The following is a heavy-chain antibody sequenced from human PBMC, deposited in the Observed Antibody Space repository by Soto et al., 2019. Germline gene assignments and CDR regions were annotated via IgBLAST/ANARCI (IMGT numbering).Heavy chain of an antibody. V-gene: IGHV3-11*01. Sequence: GVLRLSCAASGFTFSDYYMSWIRQAPGKGLEWVSYISSSGSTIYYADSVKGRFTIPRDSAKNSLYLQMNSLRAEDTAVYYCARVVDSGYYPDYWGQGTLVTVSS. CDR1: GFTFSDYY. CDR3: ARVVDSGYYPDY. J-gene: IGHJ4*02. CDR2: ISSSGSTI. D-gene: IGHD3-22*01.